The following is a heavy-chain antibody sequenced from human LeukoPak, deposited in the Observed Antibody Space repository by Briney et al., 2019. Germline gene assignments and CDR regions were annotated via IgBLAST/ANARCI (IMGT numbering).Heavy chain of an antibody. Sequence: SETLSLTCTVSGGSISSYYWSWIRQPPGKGLEWIGYIYYSGSTNYNPSLKSRVTISVDTSKNQFSLKLSSVTAADTAVYYCAREAANGDYDGDFDYWGQGTLITVSS. D-gene: IGHD4-17*01. J-gene: IGHJ4*02. CDR1: GGSISSYY. CDR3: AREAANGDYDGDFDY. CDR2: IYYSGST. V-gene: IGHV4-59*01.